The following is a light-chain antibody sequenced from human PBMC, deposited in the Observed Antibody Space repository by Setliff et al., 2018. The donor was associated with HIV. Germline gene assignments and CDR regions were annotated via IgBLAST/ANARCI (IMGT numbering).Light chain of an antibody. CDR1: SSNFGAGYD. CDR2: GNN. CDR3: QSYDSSLSAYV. J-gene: IGLJ1*01. Sequence: SVLTQPPSVPGTPGQRVTISCTGSSSNFGAGYDVHWYQQLPGTAPKLLISGNNNRPSGVPDRFSGSKSGTSASLAITGLQAEDEADYYCQSYDSSLSAYVFGTGTKVTVL. V-gene: IGLV1-40*01.